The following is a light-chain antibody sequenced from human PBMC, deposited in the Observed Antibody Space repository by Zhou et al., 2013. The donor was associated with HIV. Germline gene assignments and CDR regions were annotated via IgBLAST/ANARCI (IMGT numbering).Light chain of an antibody. J-gene: IGKJ1*01. Sequence: EIVLTQSPATLSLSPGERATLSCRASQSVNSYLAWYQQKPGQAPRLLIHDASNRATAIPARFSGSGSGTDYTLTISSLEPEDFAVYYCQQYGSSPMTFGQGTKVE. CDR2: DAS. V-gene: IGKV3-20*01. CDR1: QSVNSY. CDR3: QQYGSSPMT.